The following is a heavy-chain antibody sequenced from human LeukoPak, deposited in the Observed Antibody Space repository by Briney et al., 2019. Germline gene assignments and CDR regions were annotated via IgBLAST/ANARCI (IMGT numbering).Heavy chain of an antibody. D-gene: IGHD3-10*01. J-gene: IGHJ4*02. CDR1: GFTISQHW. CDR2: IKEDGSVK. V-gene: IGHV3-7*01. Sequence: QSGGSLRLSCVVSGFTISQHWMSWVRQAPGKGLEWVAHIKEDGSVKHYVDSVKGRFTISRDNANNLLYLQMNSLRVDDTAIYYCARVPRSYSSYWGQGTLVIVSS. CDR3: ARVPRSYSSY.